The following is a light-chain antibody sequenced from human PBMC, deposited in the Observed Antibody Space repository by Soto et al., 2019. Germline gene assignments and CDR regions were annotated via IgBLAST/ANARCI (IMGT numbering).Light chain of an antibody. CDR1: QSISSR. V-gene: IGKV1-5*03. J-gene: IGKJ1*01. CDR3: QQYNSYSTWT. Sequence: DIQMTQPPSTLSASVGDRVTITCRASQSISSRLAWYQQKPGKAPQVLIYKASSLQSGVPSRFSGSGSGTEFTLTISSLQPDDFATYYCQQYNSYSTWTFGQGTKVDIK. CDR2: KAS.